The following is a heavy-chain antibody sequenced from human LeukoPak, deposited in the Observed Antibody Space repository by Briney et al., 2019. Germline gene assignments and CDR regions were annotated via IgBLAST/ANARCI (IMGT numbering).Heavy chain of an antibody. V-gene: IGHV4-39*01. CDR3: ARQAYSGNLGWFDP. CDR1: GGSISSSSYY. Sequence: PSETLSLTCTVSGGSISSSSYYWGWIRQPPGKGLEWIGSIYNSGSTYYNPSLKSRVTISVDTSKNQFSLKLSSVTAADTAVYYCARQAYSGNLGWFDPWGQGTLVTVSS. D-gene: IGHD6-13*01. J-gene: IGHJ5*02. CDR2: IYNSGST.